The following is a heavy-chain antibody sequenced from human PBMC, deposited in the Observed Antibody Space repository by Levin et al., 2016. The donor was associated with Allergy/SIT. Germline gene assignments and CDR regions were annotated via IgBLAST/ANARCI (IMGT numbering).Heavy chain of an antibody. V-gene: IGHV3-23*01. D-gene: IGHD6-13*01. Sequence: GGSLRLSCAASGFTFSSYAMSWVRQAPGKGLEWVSAISGSGGSTYYADSVKGRFTISRDNSKNTLYLQMNSLRAEDTAVYYCARRRGPEQQPFDFWGQGTLVTVSS. CDR2: ISGSGGST. J-gene: IGHJ4*02. CDR3: ARRRGPEQQPFDF. CDR1: GFTFSSYA.